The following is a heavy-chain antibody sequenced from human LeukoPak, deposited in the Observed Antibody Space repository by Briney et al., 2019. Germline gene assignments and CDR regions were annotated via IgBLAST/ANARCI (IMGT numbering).Heavy chain of an antibody. CDR2: ISPTGSST. V-gene: IGHV1-46*01. D-gene: IGHD4-17*01. CDR1: GFTFTNYY. Sequence: ASVKVSCKASGFTFTNYYMHWVRQAPGQGLEWMGLISPTGSSTNYAQKFRGRVTMTRDTSTTTVYMELSSLRSEDTAVYYCASRYGENLRYYGMDVWGQGTTVTVSS. CDR3: ASRYGENLRYYGMDV. J-gene: IGHJ6*02.